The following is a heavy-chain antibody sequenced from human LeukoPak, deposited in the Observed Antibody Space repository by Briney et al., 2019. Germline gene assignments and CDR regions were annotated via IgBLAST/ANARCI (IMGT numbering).Heavy chain of an antibody. D-gene: IGHD2-2*01. Sequence: GGSLRLSCAASRFTFGSYNMNWVRQAPGKGLEWVSSISSSSTYIYYADSVKGRFTISRDNAKNSLYLQMNSLRAEDTAVYYCASGHCSSTSCYGGHWGQGTLVTVSS. CDR1: RFTFGSYN. V-gene: IGHV3-21*01. J-gene: IGHJ4*02. CDR3: ASGHCSSTSCYGGH. CDR2: ISSSSTYI.